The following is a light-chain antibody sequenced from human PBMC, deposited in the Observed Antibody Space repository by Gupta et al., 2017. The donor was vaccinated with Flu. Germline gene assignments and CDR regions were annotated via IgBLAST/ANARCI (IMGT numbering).Light chain of an antibody. CDR3: QQRSNWPPLT. V-gene: IGKV3-11*01. CDR1: ESISTY. J-gene: IGKJ4*01. Sequence: EIVLTQSPVTLSLPPGERATLSCRASESISTYLAWYQQKPGQAPRLLIYDASNRATGIPVRFSGSGSGTDFTLTISSLHPEDFAVYYCQQRSNWPPLTFGGGTKVEI. CDR2: DAS.